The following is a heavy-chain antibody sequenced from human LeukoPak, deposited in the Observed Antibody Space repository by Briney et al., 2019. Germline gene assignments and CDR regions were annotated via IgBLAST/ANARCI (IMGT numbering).Heavy chain of an antibody. CDR3: AAVAVTTTPYYFDY. CDR1: GYTFTGYY. D-gene: IGHD4-17*01. V-gene: IGHV1-2*02. Sequence: ASVKVSCKASGYTFTGYYMHWVRQAPGQGLEWMGWINPNSGGTNYAQKFQGRVTMTRDTSISTAYMELSRLRSDDTAVYYCAAVAVTTTPYYFDYWGQGTLVTVSS. J-gene: IGHJ4*02. CDR2: INPNSGGT.